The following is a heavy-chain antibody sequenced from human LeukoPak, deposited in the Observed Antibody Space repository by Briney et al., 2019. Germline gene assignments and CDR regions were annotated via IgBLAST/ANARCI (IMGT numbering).Heavy chain of an antibody. D-gene: IGHD2-8*01. CDR3: ARKGGTRGPLNY. Sequence: GGSLRLSCAASGFTFSNCWMSWVRQAPGKGLEWVANIKQDESETYYVDSVKGRFTISRDNAKNSLFLQMNSLTAEDTAVYYCARKGGTRGPLNYWGQGTLVTVSS. V-gene: IGHV3-7*01. CDR1: GFTFSNCW. J-gene: IGHJ4*02. CDR2: IKQDESET.